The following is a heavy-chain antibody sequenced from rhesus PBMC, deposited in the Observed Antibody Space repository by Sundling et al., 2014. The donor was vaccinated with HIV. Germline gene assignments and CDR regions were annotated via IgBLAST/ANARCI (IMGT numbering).Heavy chain of an antibody. CDR2: IYTGSGNT. J-gene: IGHJ4*01. CDR3: ARVKSGSFSLRFDS. V-gene: IGHV4-76*01. D-gene: IGHD3-16*01. CDR1: GGSISGGFA. Sequence: QVQLQESGPGLLKPSETLSLTCTVSGGSISGGFAWGWIRQPPGKGLELIGSIYTGSGNTYYNPSLDSRVTISTDTSKNHFSLKLTSVTAADTAMYYCARVKSGSFSLRFDSWGQGVLVTVSS.